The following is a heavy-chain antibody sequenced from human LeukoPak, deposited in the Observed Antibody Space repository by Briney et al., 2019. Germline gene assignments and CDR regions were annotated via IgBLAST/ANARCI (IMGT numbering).Heavy chain of an antibody. CDR3: ARGSSGWMGDHDAFDI. Sequence: PSETLSLTCTVSGGSISSSSYYWGWIRQPPGKGLEWIGSIYYSGSTYYNLSLKSRVTISVDTSKNQFSLKLSSVTAADTAVYYCARGSSGWMGDHDAFDIWGQGTMVTVSS. CDR1: GGSISSSSYY. D-gene: IGHD6-19*01. V-gene: IGHV4-39*07. J-gene: IGHJ3*02. CDR2: IYYSGST.